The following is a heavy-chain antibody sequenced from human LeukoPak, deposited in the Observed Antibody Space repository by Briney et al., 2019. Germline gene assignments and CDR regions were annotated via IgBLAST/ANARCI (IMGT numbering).Heavy chain of an antibody. CDR2: MNPNSGNT. CDR1: GYTFTSYD. J-gene: IGHJ5*02. CDR3: ARGQFYCSSTSCYGANWFDP. V-gene: IGHV1-8*03. D-gene: IGHD2-2*01. Sequence: GASVKVSCKAFGYTFTSYDINWVRQATGQGLEWMGWMNPNSGNTGYAQKFQGRVTITRNTSISTAYMELSSLRSEDTAVYYCARGQFYCSSTSCYGANWFDPWGQGTLVTVSS.